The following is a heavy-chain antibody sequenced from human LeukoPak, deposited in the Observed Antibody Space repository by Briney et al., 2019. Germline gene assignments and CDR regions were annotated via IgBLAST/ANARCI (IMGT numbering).Heavy chain of an antibody. V-gene: IGHV4-59*01. CDR1: GGSISSYY. CDR2: IYYSGST. J-gene: IGHJ3*02. Sequence: SETLSLTCTVSGGSISSYYWSWVRQPPGKGLEWIGYIYYSGSTNYNPSLKSRVTISVDTSKNQFSLKLRSVTAADTAVYYCARGDGYMLAFDIWGQGTMVTVSS. D-gene: IGHD5-24*01. CDR3: ARGDGYMLAFDI.